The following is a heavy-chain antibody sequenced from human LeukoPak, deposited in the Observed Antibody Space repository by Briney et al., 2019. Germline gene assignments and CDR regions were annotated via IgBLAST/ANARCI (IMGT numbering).Heavy chain of an antibody. V-gene: IGHV3-23*01. Sequence: GGSLRLSCAASGFTFDDYGMSWVRQAPGKGLEWVSSISGSGVTTYYADSVKGRFTISRDNSKNTLYLQMNSLRAEDTAIYYCATYRQVLLPFESWGQGTLVTVSS. J-gene: IGHJ4*02. CDR1: GFTFDDYG. CDR2: ISGSGVTT. CDR3: ATYRQVLLPFES. D-gene: IGHD2-8*02.